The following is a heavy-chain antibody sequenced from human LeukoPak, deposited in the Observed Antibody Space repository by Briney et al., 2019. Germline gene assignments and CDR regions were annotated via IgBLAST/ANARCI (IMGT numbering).Heavy chain of an antibody. Sequence: GASVKVSCKASGYSFTSHYMHWVRQAPGQGLEWMGLINPSGSSTLYAQKFQGRVTMTRDMSTTTDYMELSSLRSEDTAVYYCARETIVVVTAGDYWGQGTLVTVSS. V-gene: IGHV1-46*01. CDR1: GYSFTSHY. D-gene: IGHD2-21*02. CDR3: ARETIVVVTAGDY. CDR2: INPSGSST. J-gene: IGHJ4*02.